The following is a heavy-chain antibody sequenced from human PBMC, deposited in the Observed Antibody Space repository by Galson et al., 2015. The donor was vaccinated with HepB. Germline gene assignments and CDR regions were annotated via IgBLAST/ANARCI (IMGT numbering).Heavy chain of an antibody. CDR2: IIPIFGTA. J-gene: IGHJ6*02. D-gene: IGHD3-22*01. CDR3: ARVPPNYYDSSGYYLSRDYGMDV. CDR1: GGTFSSYA. Sequence: SVKVSCKASGGTFSSYAISWVRQAPGQGLEWMGGIIPIFGTANYAQKFQGRVTITADESTSTAYMELSSLRSEDTAVYYCARVPPNYYDSSGYYLSRDYGMDVWGQGTTVTVSS. V-gene: IGHV1-69*13.